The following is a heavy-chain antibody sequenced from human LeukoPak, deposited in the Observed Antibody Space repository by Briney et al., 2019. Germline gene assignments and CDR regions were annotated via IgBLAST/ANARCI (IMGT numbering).Heavy chain of an antibody. CDR2: ISGSGGST. D-gene: IGHD6-13*01. Sequence: GGSLRLSCAASGFTFSSYGMHWVRQAPGKGLEWVSAISGSGGSTYYADSVKGRFTISRDNSKNTLYLQMNSLRAEDTAVYYCATSRIAAAVPFDYWGQGTLVTVSS. V-gene: IGHV3-23*01. J-gene: IGHJ4*02. CDR3: ATSRIAAAVPFDY. CDR1: GFTFSSYG.